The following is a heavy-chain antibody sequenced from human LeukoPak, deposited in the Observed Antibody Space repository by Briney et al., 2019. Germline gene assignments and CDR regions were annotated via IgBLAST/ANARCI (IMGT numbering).Heavy chain of an antibody. CDR1: GFTFDDYA. D-gene: IGHD2-8*02. Sequence: GWSLRLSCAASGFTFDDYAMHWVRQAPGKGLEWVSGISWNSGSIGYADSVKGRITISRDNAKNSLYLQMNSLRAEDMALYYCAKDEFVASDFTGAFDIWGQGTMVTVSS. CDR2: ISWNSGSI. V-gene: IGHV3-9*03. CDR3: AKDEFVASDFTGAFDI. J-gene: IGHJ3*02.